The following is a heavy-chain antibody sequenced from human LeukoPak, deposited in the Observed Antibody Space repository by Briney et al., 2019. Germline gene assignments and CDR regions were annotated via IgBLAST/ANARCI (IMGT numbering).Heavy chain of an antibody. V-gene: IGHV1-69*06. D-gene: IGHD6-13*01. Sequence: SVKVSCKASGGTFSSYAISWVRQAPGQGLEWMGGIIPIFGTANYAQKFQGRVTMTEDTSTDTAYMELSSLRSEDTAVYYCARDEGIAAAGLNWFDPWGQGTLVTVSS. CDR2: IIPIFGTA. CDR3: ARDEGIAAAGLNWFDP. J-gene: IGHJ5*02. CDR1: GGTFSSYA.